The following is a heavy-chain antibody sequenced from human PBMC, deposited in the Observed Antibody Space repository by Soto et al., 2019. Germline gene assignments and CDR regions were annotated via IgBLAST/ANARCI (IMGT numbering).Heavy chain of an antibody. J-gene: IGHJ4*02. Sequence: EAQLLESGGSLVQPGGSLRLSCAASGFSFSSYAMTWVRQAPGKGLEWVSMISGDGDRTYYADSVKGRFTISRDNSKNTLYLQMNSLRAEDTAVYHCAKATRGPLSSRRSDANHLDSWGQGTLVTVSS. CDR1: GFSFSSYA. CDR3: AKATRGPLSSRRSDANHLDS. D-gene: IGHD3-10*01. V-gene: IGHV3-23*01. CDR2: ISGDGDRT.